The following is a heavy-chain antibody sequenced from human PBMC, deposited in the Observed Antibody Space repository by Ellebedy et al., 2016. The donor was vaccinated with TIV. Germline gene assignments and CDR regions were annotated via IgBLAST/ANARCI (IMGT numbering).Heavy chain of an antibody. D-gene: IGHD4-17*01. Sequence: ASVKVSCXASGYTFTSYYMHWVRQAPGQGLEWMGIINPSGGSTSYAQKFQGRVTMTRDTSISTAYMELSRLRSDDTAVYYCALLTNGDYDYYYYGMDVWGQGTTVTVSS. V-gene: IGHV1-46*01. CDR2: INPSGGST. CDR1: GYTFTSYY. CDR3: ALLTNGDYDYYYYGMDV. J-gene: IGHJ6*02.